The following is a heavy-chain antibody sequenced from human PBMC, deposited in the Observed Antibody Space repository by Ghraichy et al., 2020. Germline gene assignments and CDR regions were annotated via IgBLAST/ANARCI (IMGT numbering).Heavy chain of an antibody. CDR3: ARQRGQFLEWLLPPTTGEGYYFDY. J-gene: IGHJ4*02. CDR1: GGSISSSSYY. Sequence: SEPLSLTCTVSGGSISSSSYYWGWIRQPPGKGLEWIGSIYYSGSTYYNPSLKSRVTISVDTSKNQFSLKLSSVTAADTAVYYCARQRGQFLEWLLPPTTGEGYYFDYWGQGTLVTVSS. V-gene: IGHV4-39*01. D-gene: IGHD3-3*01. CDR2: IYYSGST.